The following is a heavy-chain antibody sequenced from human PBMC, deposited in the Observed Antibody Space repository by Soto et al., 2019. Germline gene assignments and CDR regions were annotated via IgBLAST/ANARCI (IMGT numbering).Heavy chain of an antibody. Sequence: EVQLVESGGGLVQPGGSLRLSCAASGFTFSSYWMHWVRQAPGKGLVWVSRINSDGSSTSYADSVKGRFTISRDNANNTLYLQLNSLRAEDTAVYYCARVTYYYDSSVGYYYYYGMDVWGQGTTVTVSS. CDR2: INSDGSST. CDR3: ARVTYYYDSSVGYYYYYGMDV. V-gene: IGHV3-74*01. CDR1: GFTFSSYW. J-gene: IGHJ6*02. D-gene: IGHD3-22*01.